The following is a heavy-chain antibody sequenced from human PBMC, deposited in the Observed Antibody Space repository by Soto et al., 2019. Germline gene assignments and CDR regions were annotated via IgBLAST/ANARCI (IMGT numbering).Heavy chain of an antibody. Sequence: QVQLVQSGAEVKKPGASVKVSCKASGYTFTSYAMHWVRQAPGQRLEWMGWINAGNGNTKYSQKFQGRVTITRDTSASTAYMELSSLRSEDTAVYYCARSSVVAVAGTPYFDYWGQGTLVTVSS. CDR1: GYTFTSYA. D-gene: IGHD6-19*01. CDR3: ARSSVVAVAGTPYFDY. J-gene: IGHJ4*02. CDR2: INAGNGNT. V-gene: IGHV1-3*01.